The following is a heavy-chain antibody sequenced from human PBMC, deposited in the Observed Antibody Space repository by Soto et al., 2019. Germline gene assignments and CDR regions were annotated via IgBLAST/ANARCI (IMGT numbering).Heavy chain of an antibody. D-gene: IGHD1-1*01. CDR2: IYYSGSS. CDR1: GGSISTGGYY. Sequence: SETLSLTXTVSGGSISTGGYYWSWIRQHPGKGLEWIGYIYYSGSSSYNLSLKGRLTISVDTSKNQFSLKLSSVTAADTAVYYCASTRDYFDYWGQGILVTVSS. J-gene: IGHJ4*02. CDR3: ASTRDYFDY. V-gene: IGHV4-31*02.